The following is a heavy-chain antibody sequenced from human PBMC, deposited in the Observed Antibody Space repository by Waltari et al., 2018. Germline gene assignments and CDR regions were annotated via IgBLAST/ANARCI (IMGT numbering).Heavy chain of an antibody. J-gene: IGHJ3*02. D-gene: IGHD2-8*01. CDR2: ISGGGGFT. Sequence: EVQVLESGGLLVQPGGSLRLSCAASTFTFSNYAMTWVRQAPGKGLEYISSISGGGGFTVYANSVKGRFTISRDNSKSTLYLQMNSLRGEDTATYYCAKDPNGDYIGAFDTWGQGTMVTVSP. CDR3: AKDPNGDYIGAFDT. CDR1: TFTFSNYA. V-gene: IGHV3-23*01.